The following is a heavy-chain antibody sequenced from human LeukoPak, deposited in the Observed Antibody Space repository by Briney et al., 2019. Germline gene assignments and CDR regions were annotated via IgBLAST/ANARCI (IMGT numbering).Heavy chain of an antibody. Sequence: SETLSLTCTVSGGSISSYYWSWIRQPAGKGLEWIGRIYTSGSTNYDPSLKSRVTISVDTSKNQFSLKLSSVTAADTAVYYCANSLTYYYDSSGGGYWGQGTLVTVSS. J-gene: IGHJ4*02. CDR1: GGSISSYY. D-gene: IGHD3-22*01. CDR3: ANSLTYYYDSSGGGY. CDR2: IYTSGST. V-gene: IGHV4-4*07.